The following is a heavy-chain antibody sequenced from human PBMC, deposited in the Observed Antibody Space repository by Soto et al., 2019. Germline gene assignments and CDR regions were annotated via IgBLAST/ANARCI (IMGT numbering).Heavy chain of an antibody. CDR3: AKSLALITMDV. D-gene: IGHD3-22*01. J-gene: IGHJ6*02. CDR1: VFTFSSYA. CDR2: ISGSGGST. Sequence: PRWSLRLSCSASVFTFSSYAMSWWRQAPGKGLEWVSAISGSGGSTYYADSVKGRFTISRDNSKNTLYLQMNSLRAEDTAVYYCAKSLALITMDVWGQGTTVTVSS. V-gene: IGHV3-23*01.